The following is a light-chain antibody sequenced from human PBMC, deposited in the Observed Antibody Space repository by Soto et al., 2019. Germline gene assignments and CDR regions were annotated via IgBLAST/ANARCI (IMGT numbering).Light chain of an antibody. CDR3: QQSYSTSWT. V-gene: IGKV3-15*01. CDR2: GAS. CDR1: QSVRTN. J-gene: IGKJ1*01. Sequence: MTQSPFRLCMSPGGGATVACRASQSVRTNLAWYHEKPGQAPRLPIYGASTMATGIPSRFTGSGSGTEFTLTISGLQSEDVAVYYCQQSYSTSWTCGQGSKV.